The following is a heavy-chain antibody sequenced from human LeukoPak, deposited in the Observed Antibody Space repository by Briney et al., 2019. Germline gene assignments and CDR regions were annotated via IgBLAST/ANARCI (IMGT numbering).Heavy chain of an antibody. CDR3: ARHVDDWNYDY. D-gene: IGHD1-7*01. V-gene: IGHV5-51*01. Sequence: GESLKISCKGSGYTFTTYWIGWVRQMPGKGLEWMGIIYPGDSDTKYSPSFQGQATISVDKSISTAYLQWSSLKASDTAMYYCARHVDDWNYDYWGQGTLVTVSS. CDR2: IYPGDSDT. CDR1: GYTFTTYW. J-gene: IGHJ4*02.